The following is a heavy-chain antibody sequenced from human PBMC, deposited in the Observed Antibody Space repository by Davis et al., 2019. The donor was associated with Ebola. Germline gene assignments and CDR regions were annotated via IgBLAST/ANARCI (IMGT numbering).Heavy chain of an antibody. CDR1: GITFSSYG. J-gene: IGHJ4*02. V-gene: IGHV3-33*01. D-gene: IGHD3-9*01. CDR2: IWYDGSNK. CDR3: ARDAVFTIGLFDY. Sequence: PGGSLRLSCAASGITFSSYGMHWVRQAPGKGLEWVAVIWYDGSNKYYADSVKGRFTISRDNSKNTLYLQMNSLRAEDTAVYYCARDAVFTIGLFDYWGQGTLVTVSS.